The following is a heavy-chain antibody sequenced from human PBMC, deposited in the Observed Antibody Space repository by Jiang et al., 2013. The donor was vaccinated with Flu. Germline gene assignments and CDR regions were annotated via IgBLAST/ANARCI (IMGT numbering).Heavy chain of an antibody. CDR1: GYTFTYYS. J-gene: IGHJ4*02. CDR2: ISTNTGNP. V-gene: IGHV7-4-1*02. D-gene: IGHD4-17*01. Sequence: QSGSELKNPGASVKVSCKASGYTFTYYSMNWVRQAPGQGLEWMGWISTNTGNPTYAQGFTGRFVFSLDTSVSTAYLQISTLKPDDTAVYYCARDANTVTFDYWGQGTL. CDR3: ARDANTVTFDY.